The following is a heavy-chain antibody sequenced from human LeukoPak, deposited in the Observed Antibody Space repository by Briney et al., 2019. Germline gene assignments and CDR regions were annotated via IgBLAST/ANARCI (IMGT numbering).Heavy chain of an antibody. CDR1: GYALTELS. CDR2: FDPEDGET. V-gene: IGHV1-24*01. J-gene: IGHJ5*02. CDR3: ANIVVVPAAIRANWFDP. Sequence: ASVKVSCKVSGYALTELSMHWVRQAPGKGLEWMGGFDPEDGETIYAQKFQGRVTMTEDTSTDTAYMELSSLRSEDTAVYYCANIVVVPAAIRANWFDPWGQGTLVTVSS. D-gene: IGHD2-2*01.